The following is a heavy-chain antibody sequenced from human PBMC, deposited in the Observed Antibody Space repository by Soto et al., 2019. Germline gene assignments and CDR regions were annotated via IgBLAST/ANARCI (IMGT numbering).Heavy chain of an antibody. CDR3: AKGPHTNVGWPYYFES. Sequence: GGSLRLSCVASGFSLANYPMNWVRQTPGKGLEWISYSSPRGDTIYYADSVEGRFTISRDHARNSLSLHMSSLRDEDSALYYCAKGPHTNVGWPYYFESWGQGVPVTVSS. J-gene: IGHJ4*02. CDR2: SSPRGDTI. V-gene: IGHV3-48*02. CDR1: GFSLANYP. D-gene: IGHD6-19*01.